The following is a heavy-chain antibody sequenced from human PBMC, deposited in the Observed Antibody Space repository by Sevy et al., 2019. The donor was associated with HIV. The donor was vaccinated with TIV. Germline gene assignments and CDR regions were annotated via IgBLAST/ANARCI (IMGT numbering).Heavy chain of an antibody. Sequence: GGSLRLSCAASGFTFGSYSMSWVRQAPGKGLEWVSYISSSSSSTYYADSVRGRFTISRDNAKNSLYLQMNSLRDDDTAVYYCARGTYGSDSATFGFWGQRTLVTVSS. CDR3: ARGTYGSDSATFGF. V-gene: IGHV3-48*02. CDR2: ISSSSSST. D-gene: IGHD2-21*02. CDR1: GFTFGSYS. J-gene: IGHJ4*02.